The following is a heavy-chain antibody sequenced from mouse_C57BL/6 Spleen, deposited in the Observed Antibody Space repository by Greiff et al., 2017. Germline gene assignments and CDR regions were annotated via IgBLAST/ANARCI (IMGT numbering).Heavy chain of an antibody. D-gene: IGHD2-4*01. CDR1: GYTFTSYW. J-gene: IGHJ2*01. Sequence: VKLQQPGAELVMPGASVKLSCKASGYTFTSYWMHWVKQRPGQGLEWIGEIDPSDSYTNYNQKFKGKSTLTVDKSSSTAYMQLSSLTSEDSAVYYCARYDYDYWGQGTTLTVSS. V-gene: IGHV1-69*01. CDR2: IDPSDSYT. CDR3: ARYDYDY.